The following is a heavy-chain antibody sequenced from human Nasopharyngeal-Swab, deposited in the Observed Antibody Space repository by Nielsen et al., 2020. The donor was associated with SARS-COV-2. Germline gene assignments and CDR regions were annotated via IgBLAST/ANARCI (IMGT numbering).Heavy chain of an antibody. CDR2: IYYSGST. J-gene: IGHJ3*02. CDR3: ARRAMIGPLGSFDI. D-gene: IGHD3-22*01. V-gene: IGHV4-30-4*01. CDR1: GGSISSGDYY. Sequence: SETLSLTCTVSGGSISSGDYYWSWIRQPPGKGPEWIGYIYYSGSTYYNPSLKSRVTISVDTSKNQFSLKLSSVTAADTAVYYCARRAMIGPLGSFDIWGQGTMVTVSS.